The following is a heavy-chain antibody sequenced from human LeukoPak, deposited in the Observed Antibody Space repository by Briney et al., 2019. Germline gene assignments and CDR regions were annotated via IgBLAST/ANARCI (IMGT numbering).Heavy chain of an antibody. CDR3: AGDPGAVTTPSNWFDP. J-gene: IGHJ5*02. CDR1: GFTFTSYS. CDR2: ISSSSTYI. D-gene: IGHD4-17*01. Sequence: GESLTLSCAASGFTFTSYSMNWVRQAPGRGLELVSSISSSSTYISHAATVKGRFTISRDNAKPSLYLHMNSLIAQETTVYYCAGDPGAVTTPSNWFDPWGQGTLVTVSS. V-gene: IGHV3-21*01.